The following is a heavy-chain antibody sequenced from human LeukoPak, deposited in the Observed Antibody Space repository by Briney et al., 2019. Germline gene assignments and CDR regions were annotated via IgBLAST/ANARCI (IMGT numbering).Heavy chain of an antibody. V-gene: IGHV1-2*02. CDR1: GYTFTGYY. D-gene: IGHD3-22*01. CDR3: AKDSFPGRYYEGAFDI. CDR2: INPNSGGT. J-gene: IGHJ3*02. Sequence: ASVKVSCKASGYTFTGYYIHWVRQAPGQGLEWMGWINPNSGGTNYAQKFQGRVTMTRDTSINTAYMELSRLRSDGTAVYYCAKDSFPGRYYEGAFDIWGQGTMVTVSS.